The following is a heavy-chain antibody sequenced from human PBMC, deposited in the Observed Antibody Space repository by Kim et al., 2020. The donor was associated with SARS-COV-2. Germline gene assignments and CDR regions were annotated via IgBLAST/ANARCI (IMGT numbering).Heavy chain of an antibody. D-gene: IGHD3-16*01. CDR2: ISSGSTYI. CDR1: GFTFTNYS. V-gene: IGHV3-21*01. CDR3: ARGGRR. Sequence: RGSLRLSCAASGFTFTNYSMNWVHQAPGKGLEWVSSISSGSTYIYYADSVKGRFTISRDNAKNSLSLQMNSLRAEDTALYYCARGGRRWGQGTLVTVSS. J-gene: IGHJ4*02.